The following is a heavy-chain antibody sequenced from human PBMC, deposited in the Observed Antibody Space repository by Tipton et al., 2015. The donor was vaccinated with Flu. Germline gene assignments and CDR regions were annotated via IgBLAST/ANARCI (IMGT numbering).Heavy chain of an antibody. CDR3: ARARFWIGYPDY. J-gene: IGHJ4*02. CDR2: IYPSGTT. D-gene: IGHD3-3*01. CDR1: SGSIRSTNYF. Sequence: TLSLTCTVSSGSIRSTNYFCAWIRRPPGKRLELIGSIYPSGTTYYNPSLKSRLTISVDTSKNQFSLKLNSVTAADTAVYYCARARFWIGYPDYWGQGTLVTVSS. V-gene: IGHV4-39*07.